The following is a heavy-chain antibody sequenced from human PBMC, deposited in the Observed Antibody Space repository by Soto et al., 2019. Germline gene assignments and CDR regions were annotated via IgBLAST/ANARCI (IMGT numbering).Heavy chain of an antibody. Sequence: SVKVSCKFSGYTLTELSMHWVRQAPGKGLEWMGGFDPEDGETIYAQKFQGRVTMTEDTSTDTAYMELSSLRSEDTVVYYCATEGATNPLDAFDIWGQGTMVTVSS. D-gene: IGHD1-26*01. J-gene: IGHJ3*02. CDR2: FDPEDGET. CDR3: ATEGATNPLDAFDI. CDR1: GYTLTELS. V-gene: IGHV1-24*01.